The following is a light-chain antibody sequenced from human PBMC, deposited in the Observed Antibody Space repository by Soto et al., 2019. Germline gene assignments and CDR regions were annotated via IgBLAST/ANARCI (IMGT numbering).Light chain of an antibody. CDR3: CSYAGSSTFVV. CDR2: EDS. CDR1: SSGVGSYNL. V-gene: IGLV2-23*02. Sequence: QSAVTQPASVSGSPGQSITISCTGTSSGVGSYNLVSWYQQHPGKAPKLMIYEDSKRPSGVSNRFSGSKSGNTASLTISGLQAEDEADYYCCSYAGSSTFVVFGGGTQLTVL. J-gene: IGLJ2*01.